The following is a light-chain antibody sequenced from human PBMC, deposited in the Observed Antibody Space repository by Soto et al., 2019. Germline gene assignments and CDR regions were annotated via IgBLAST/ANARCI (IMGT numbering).Light chain of an antibody. CDR1: SSDVGGYNY. Sequence: QSVLTQPASVSGSPGQSTTISCTGTSSDVGGYNYVSWYQQHPGKAPKLMIYDVSNRPSGVSNRFSGSKSGNTASLTISGLQAEDEAVYKCSSFTRXSTLEVFATGTKVTVL. CDR2: DVS. CDR3: SSFTRXSTLEV. V-gene: IGLV2-14*01. J-gene: IGLJ1*01.